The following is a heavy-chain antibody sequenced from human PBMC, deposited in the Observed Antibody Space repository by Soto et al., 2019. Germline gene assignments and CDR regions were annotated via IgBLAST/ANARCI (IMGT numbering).Heavy chain of an antibody. CDR2: ISFDGSNQ. Sequence: PGGSLRLSCAASGFAFSNYGIHWVRQAPGKGLEWVTAISFDGSNQYYLDSVKGRFTVSRDNSKNTLYLLMDSMIGEDTAVYYCAQDLGQRPVIGYYYGMDVWGQGTTVTVSS. V-gene: IGHV3-30*18. CDR1: GFAFSNYG. J-gene: IGHJ6*01. D-gene: IGHD3-22*01. CDR3: AQDLGQRPVIGYYYGMDV.